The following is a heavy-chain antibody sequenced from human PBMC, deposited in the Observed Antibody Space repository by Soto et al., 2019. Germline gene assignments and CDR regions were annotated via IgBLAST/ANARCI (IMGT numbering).Heavy chain of an antibody. V-gene: IGHV5-51*01. CDR2: IYPGDSDA. CDR3: ARARVSTPRLEDPFDI. D-gene: IGHD5-12*01. Sequence: EVQLVQSGAELRKPGESLKISCKGSGYSFSTHWLAWVRQMPGKGLEYTGIIYPGDSDARYSPSFQGQVTLSADKSISTAYLQWTSLKASDTAIYFCARARVSTPRLEDPFDIWGQGTMVTVSS. J-gene: IGHJ3*02. CDR1: GYSFSTHW.